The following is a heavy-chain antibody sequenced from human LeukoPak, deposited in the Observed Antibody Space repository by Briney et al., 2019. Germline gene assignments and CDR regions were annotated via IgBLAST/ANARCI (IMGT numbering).Heavy chain of an antibody. CDR1: GFTFSSYG. CDR3: ARGSLWFGELYRFFDY. J-gene: IGHJ4*02. CDR2: IRYDGSNK. D-gene: IGHD3-10*01. Sequence: GGSLRLSCAASGFTFSSYGMHWVRQAPGKGLEWVAFIRYDGSNKYYAGSVKGRFTISRDNSKNTLYLQMNSLRAEDTAVYYCARGSLWFGELYRFFDYWGQGTLVTVSS. V-gene: IGHV3-30*02.